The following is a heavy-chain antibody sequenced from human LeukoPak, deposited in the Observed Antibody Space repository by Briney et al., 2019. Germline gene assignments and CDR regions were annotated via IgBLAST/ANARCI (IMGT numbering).Heavy chain of an antibody. V-gene: IGHV3-30*18. CDR3: AKDSVKVTTVRRVPHYMDV. D-gene: IGHD4-17*01. CDR1: GFTFSSYW. CDR2: ISYDGSNK. J-gene: IGHJ6*03. Sequence: PGGSLRLSCAASGFTFSSYWMSWVRQAPGKGLEWVAVISYDGSNKYYADSVKGRFTISRDNSKNTLYLQMNSLRAEDTAVYYCAKDSVKVTTVRRVPHYMDVWGKGTTVTISS.